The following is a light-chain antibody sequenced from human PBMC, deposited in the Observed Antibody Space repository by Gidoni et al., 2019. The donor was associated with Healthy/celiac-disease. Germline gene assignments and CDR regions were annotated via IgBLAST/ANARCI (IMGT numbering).Light chain of an antibody. CDR3: QSADSSGTYVV. CDR1: ALPRQY. Sequence: DVTQPPSLPVSPGQTARSTCSGDALPRQYAYWYQQKPGQAPVMVIYKDSERPSGIPERFSGSNSGTTVTLIISGVQAEDDADYYCQSADSSGTYVVFGGGTKLTVL. J-gene: IGLJ2*01. CDR2: KDS. V-gene: IGLV3-25*02.